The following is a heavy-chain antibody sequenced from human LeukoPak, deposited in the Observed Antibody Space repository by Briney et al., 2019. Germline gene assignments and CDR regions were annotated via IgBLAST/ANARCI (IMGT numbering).Heavy chain of an antibody. D-gene: IGHD6-13*01. CDR1: GFTFSSFA. J-gene: IGHJ5*02. CDR3: AREKIASSGNNWFDP. CDR2: ISFDSNNK. Sequence: GRSLRLSCAASGFTFSSFAMHWVRQAPGKGLDWVAVISFDSNNKYYADSVRGRFTISRDNSKNTLYLQINSLRSEDTAQYYCAREKIASSGNNWFDPWGQGTLVTVSS. V-gene: IGHV3-30*04.